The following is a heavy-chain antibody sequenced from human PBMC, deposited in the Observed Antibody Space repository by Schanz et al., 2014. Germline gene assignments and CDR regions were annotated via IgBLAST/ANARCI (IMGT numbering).Heavy chain of an antibody. CDR3: AKGRFGELSAFDI. CDR2: ITYYGGTI. J-gene: IGHJ3*02. Sequence: EVQLVESGGGLVQPGGSLRLSCAASGITFSSHSFNWVRQAPGKGLEWISYITYYGGTIYYADSVKGRFTISRDNSKNTLYLQMNSLRAEDTAVYYCAKGRFGELSAFDIWGQGTMVTVSS. D-gene: IGHD3-10*01. V-gene: IGHV3-48*01. CDR1: GITFSSHS.